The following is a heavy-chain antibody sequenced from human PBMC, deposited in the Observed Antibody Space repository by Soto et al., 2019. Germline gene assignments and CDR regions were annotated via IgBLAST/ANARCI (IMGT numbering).Heavy chain of an antibody. CDR2: ISYDGSNK. J-gene: IGHJ4*02. CDR1: GFTFSSYG. V-gene: IGHV3-30*18. Sequence: GGSLRLSCAASGFTFSSYGMHWVRQAPGKGLEWVAVISYDGSNKYYADSVKGRFTISRDNSKNTLYLQMNSLRAEDTAVYYCAKLFSPTGNYNNFDYWGQGTLVTVSS. CDR3: AKLFSPTGNYNNFDY. D-gene: IGHD1-7*01.